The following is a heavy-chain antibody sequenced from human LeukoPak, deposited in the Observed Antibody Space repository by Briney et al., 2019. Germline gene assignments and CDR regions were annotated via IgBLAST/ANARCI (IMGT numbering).Heavy chain of an antibody. V-gene: IGHV3-23*01. CDR1: GFTFTTYA. CDR2: IIGSGSST. J-gene: IGHJ1*01. D-gene: IGHD2-21*01. Sequence: GGSLRLSCADSGFTFTTYAMSWVRQAPGKGLEWVSAIIGSGSSTYYADSVKGRFTIARDNSKNTLYLQMNSVRADDTAVYYCAKAQSAHVWFHHWGQGTLVTVSS. CDR3: AKAQSAHVWFHH.